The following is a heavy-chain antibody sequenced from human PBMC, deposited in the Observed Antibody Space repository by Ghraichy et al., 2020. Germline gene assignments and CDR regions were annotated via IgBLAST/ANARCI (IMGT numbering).Heavy chain of an antibody. CDR2: INQDESDK. CDR1: GFTFSSDW. V-gene: IGHV3-7*03. D-gene: IGHD6-13*01. Sequence: GGSLRLSCAASGFTFSSDWMTWVRQAPGKGLEWVAHINQDESDKKYVDSVKGRFTISRDNAKNSLYLHLNSLRVEDTAVYYCVRWQQVGYWGQGALVIVSS. CDR3: VRWQQVGY. J-gene: IGHJ4*02.